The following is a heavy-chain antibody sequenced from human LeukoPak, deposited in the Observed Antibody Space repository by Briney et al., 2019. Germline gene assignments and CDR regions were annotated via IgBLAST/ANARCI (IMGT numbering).Heavy chain of an antibody. CDR3: ARGIVGAHQLIAY. J-gene: IGHJ4*02. CDR2: INPNNGGT. V-gene: IGHV1-2*02. Sequence: ASVKVSCKASGYTFTDHYMHWVRQAPGQGLEWMGWINPNNGGTNFAQKFQGRVTMTRDTSISTAYMELSSLTSADTAVYYCARGIVGAHQLIAYWGQGTLVTVSS. CDR1: GYTFTDHY. D-gene: IGHD1-26*01.